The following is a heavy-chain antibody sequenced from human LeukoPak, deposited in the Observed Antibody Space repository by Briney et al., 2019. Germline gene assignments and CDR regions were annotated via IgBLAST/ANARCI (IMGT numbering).Heavy chain of an antibody. V-gene: IGHV5-51*01. D-gene: IGHD2-15*01. CDR2: IYPGDSDT. CDR3: GTAASGGSSFYYYMDV. J-gene: IGHJ6*03. CDR1: GYSFTSYW. Sequence: GESLKISCKGSGYSFTSYWIGWVRQMPGKGLEWMGIIYPGDSDTRYRPSIQGQVTISADKSISTAYLQWSSLKASDTAVYYYGTAASGGSSFYYYMDVWGKGTTVTVSS.